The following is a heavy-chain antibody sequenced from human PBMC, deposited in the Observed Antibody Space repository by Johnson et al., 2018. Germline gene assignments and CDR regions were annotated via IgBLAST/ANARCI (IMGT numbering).Heavy chain of an antibody. J-gene: IGHJ5*02. CDR1: GFTFSSYA. V-gene: IGHV3-30-3*01. CDR3: ARGAFGLPQNWFDP. Sequence: VQLVQSGGGVVQPGRSLRLSCAASGFTFSSYAMHWVRQAPGKGLEWVAVISYDGSNKYYADSVKGRFTISRDNSKNTLFLQMNSLGAEDTAVYCCARGAFGLPQNWFDPWGPGTLVTVSS. D-gene: IGHD3-10*01. CDR2: ISYDGSNK.